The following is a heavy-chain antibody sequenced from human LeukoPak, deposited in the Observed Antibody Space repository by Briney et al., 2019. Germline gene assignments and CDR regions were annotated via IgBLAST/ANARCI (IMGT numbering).Heavy chain of an antibody. D-gene: IGHD5-18*01. CDR2: MKEDGSEK. CDR1: GFTFSNYW. J-gene: IGHJ4*02. Sequence: GGSLRLSCVASGFTFSNYWMTWVRQAPGKGLEWVTYMKEDGSEKYYVDSVKGRFTISRDNAKNSLYLQMNSLRVEGTAVYYCARGVYSYDYWGQGTLVTVSS. V-gene: IGHV3-7*01. CDR3: ARGVYSYDY.